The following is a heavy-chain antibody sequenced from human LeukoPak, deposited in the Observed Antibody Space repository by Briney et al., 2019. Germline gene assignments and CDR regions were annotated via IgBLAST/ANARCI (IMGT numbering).Heavy chain of an antibody. J-gene: IGHJ4*02. V-gene: IGHV3-30*04. Sequence: GGSLRLSCAASGFTFSSYAMHWVRQAPGKGLEWVAVISYDGSNKYYADSVKGRFTISRDNSKNTLYLQMNSLRVEDTAVYYCAKDRGIISDYWGQGTLVTVSS. D-gene: IGHD3-10*01. CDR3: AKDRGIISDY. CDR1: GFTFSSYA. CDR2: ISYDGSNK.